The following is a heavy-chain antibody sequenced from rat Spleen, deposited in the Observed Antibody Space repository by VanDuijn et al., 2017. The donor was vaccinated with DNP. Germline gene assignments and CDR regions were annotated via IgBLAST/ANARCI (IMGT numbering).Heavy chain of an antibody. V-gene: IGHV4-2*01. Sequence: EVKLVASGGGLVQPGRSLKLSCAASGFIFNDYWMGWVRQAPGKGLEWIGEINKDGTTIDYTPSLKGKFTISRDNAQNTLYLRMSELVSEDTAIYYCVRGHLDYWGQGVMVTVSS. J-gene: IGHJ2*01. CDR3: VRGHLDY. CDR1: GFIFNDYW. CDR2: INKDGTTI.